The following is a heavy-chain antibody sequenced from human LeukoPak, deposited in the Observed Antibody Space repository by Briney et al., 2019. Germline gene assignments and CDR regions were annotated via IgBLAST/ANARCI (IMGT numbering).Heavy chain of an antibody. CDR2: IYYSGTT. D-gene: IGHD5/OR15-5a*01. Sequence: SETLSLTCTVSGGSISSYYWSWIRQPPGKGLEWIGYIYYSGTTYYNPSLKSRVTISVDTSNNQFSLKLSSVTAADTAVYYCARVAHDLYPYYFDYWGKGTLVTVSS. J-gene: IGHJ4*02. V-gene: IGHV4-59*12. CDR3: ARVAHDLYPYYFDY. CDR1: GGSISSYY.